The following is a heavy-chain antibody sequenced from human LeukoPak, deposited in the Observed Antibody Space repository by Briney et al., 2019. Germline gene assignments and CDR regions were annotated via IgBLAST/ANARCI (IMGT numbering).Heavy chain of an antibody. CDR2: ISAYNGNT. V-gene: IGHV1-18*01. CDR3: ARDATPPVVPAAIYFVGAFDI. J-gene: IGHJ3*02. D-gene: IGHD2-2*01. Sequence: ASVKVSCKASGYTFTSYGISWVRQAPGQGLEWMGWISAYNGNTNYAQKLQGRVTMTTDTSTSTAYMELRSLRSDDTAVYYCARDATPPVVPAAIYFVGAFDIWGQGTMVTVSS. CDR1: GYTFTSYG.